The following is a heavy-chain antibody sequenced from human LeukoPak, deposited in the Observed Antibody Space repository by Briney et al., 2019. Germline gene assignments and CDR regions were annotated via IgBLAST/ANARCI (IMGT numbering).Heavy chain of an antibody. V-gene: IGHV4-34*01. CDR2: INHSGST. D-gene: IGHD3-3*01. Sequence: SETLSLTCAVYGGSFSGYYWSWIHQPPGKGLEWIGEINHSGSTNYNPSLKSRVTISVDTSKNQFSLKLSSVTAADTAVYYCARGRVQDFWSGYLIYYYYGMDVWGQGTTVTVSS. J-gene: IGHJ6*02. CDR3: ARGRVQDFWSGYLIYYYYGMDV. CDR1: GGSFSGYY.